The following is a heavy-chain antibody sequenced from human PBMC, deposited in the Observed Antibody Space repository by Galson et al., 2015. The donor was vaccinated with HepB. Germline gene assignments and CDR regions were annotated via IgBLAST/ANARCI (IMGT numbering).Heavy chain of an antibody. CDR3: ARIEGYYGSGSARMDY. J-gene: IGHJ4*02. CDR1: GDSVSNNIVA. D-gene: IGHD3-10*01. CDR2: AYRRSTYYN. V-gene: IGHV6-1*01. Sequence: CAISGDSVSNNIVAWNWIRQSPSRGLEWLGRAYRRSTYYNEDLPSVRRRLTVRIDKSKNQFSLKVDSVTAADTAVYYCARIEGYYGSGSARMDYWGQGTLVTVSS.